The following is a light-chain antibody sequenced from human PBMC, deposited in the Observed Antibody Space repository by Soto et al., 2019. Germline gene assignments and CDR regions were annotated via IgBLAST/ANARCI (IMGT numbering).Light chain of an antibody. CDR3: QQYFDVPFT. CDR2: GAS. V-gene: IGKV4-1*01. J-gene: IGKJ4*01. Sequence: DIRMSQFADSQAVSLGEGPSMLFNCRRSVLYKSNNKNHLAWYQQKPGQPPQLIIYGASTRESGVPERFSGSGSGTDFTLTISSLEAEDVAFYWCQQYFDVPFTFGGGTKVDNK. CDR1: RSVLYKSNNKNH.